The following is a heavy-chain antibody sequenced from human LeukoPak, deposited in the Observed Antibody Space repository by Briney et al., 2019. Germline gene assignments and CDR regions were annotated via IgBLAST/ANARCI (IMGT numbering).Heavy chain of an antibody. CDR1: GFTFSVFH. CDR3: AKDPPAKQPYRDIHAFDI. J-gene: IGHJ3*02. Sequence: GGSLRLSCAASGFTFSVFHMTWVRQAPGKGLEWVSGMTNSGDSTYYADSVKGRFTISRDNSKNTLYLQMNSLRAEDTAVYYCAKDPPAKQPYRDIHAFDIWGQGTMVTVSS. D-gene: IGHD2-2*02. V-gene: IGHV3-23*01. CDR2: MTNSGDST.